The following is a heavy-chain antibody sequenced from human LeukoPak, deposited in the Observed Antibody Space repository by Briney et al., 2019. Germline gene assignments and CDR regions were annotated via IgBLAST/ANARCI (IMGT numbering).Heavy chain of an antibody. D-gene: IGHD3-16*01. J-gene: IGHJ3*02. CDR3: TSRSHMFGGAFDI. CDR2: IKRKTDGGTT. V-gene: IGHV3-15*01. CDR1: GFTFSNAW. Sequence: GGSLRLSCTASGFTFSNAWMSWVRHAPGKGLEWVGRIKRKTDGGTTDYAAPVKGRFTISRDDSKNTLSLQMNSLKTEDTAVYYCTSRSHMFGGAFDIWGQGTMVTVSS.